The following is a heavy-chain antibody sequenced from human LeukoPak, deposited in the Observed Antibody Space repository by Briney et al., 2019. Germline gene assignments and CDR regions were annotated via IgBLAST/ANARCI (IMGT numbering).Heavy chain of an antibody. Sequence: GGSLRLSCAASGFTFSSYWMSWVRQAPGKGLEWLANINEDGSDKNYVVALKGRFTISRDNAEKSLYLQMNSLRAEDTAIYYCARDAAYGYDRFDYWGQGTLVTVSS. J-gene: IGHJ4*02. D-gene: IGHD4-17*01. V-gene: IGHV3-7*01. CDR3: ARDAAYGYDRFDY. CDR2: INEDGSDK. CDR1: GFTFSSYW.